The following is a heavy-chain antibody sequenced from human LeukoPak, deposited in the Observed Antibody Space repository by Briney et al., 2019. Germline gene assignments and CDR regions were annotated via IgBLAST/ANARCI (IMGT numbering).Heavy chain of an antibody. D-gene: IGHD3-16*01. Sequence: GGSLRLSCAASGLTFSSDWMHWVRHAGGKGLVCVSRISNDWRSTPYPASVKGRFTLSRDNAKTMLYLQVNSLRAEDTAVYYCATQQGGTPAYWGQGTLVTVSS. J-gene: IGHJ4*02. CDR2: ISNDWRST. CDR1: GLTFSSDW. CDR3: ATQQGGTPAY. V-gene: IGHV3-74*01.